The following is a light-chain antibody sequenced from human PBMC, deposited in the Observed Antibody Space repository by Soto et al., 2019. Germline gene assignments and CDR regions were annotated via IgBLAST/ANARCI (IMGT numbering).Light chain of an antibody. CDR2: ENN. J-gene: IGLJ2*01. V-gene: IGLV1-51*02. CDR1: SSNIGNNY. Sequence: QSVLTQPPSVSAAPGQKVTISCSGSSSNIGNNYVSWYQQLPGTAPKLLIYENNKRTSGIPDRFSGSKSGTSATLGITGLQTGDEADYYCGTWDSSLSAGVVGGWTKLTVL. CDR3: GTWDSSLSAGV.